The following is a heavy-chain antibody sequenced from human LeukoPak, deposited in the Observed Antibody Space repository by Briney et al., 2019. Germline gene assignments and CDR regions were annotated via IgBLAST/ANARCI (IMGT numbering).Heavy chain of an antibody. CDR3: ARVCSSTSCSFDS. CDR1: GYTFIDYY. CDR2: INPNNGGT. D-gene: IGHD2-2*01. J-gene: IGHJ4*02. V-gene: IGHV1-2*02. Sequence: ASVKVSFKASGYTFIDYYIHWVRQAPGQGLEWMGWINPNNGGTKFAQKFQGRVTLSRDASISTAYMELSRLRSDDTAVYFCARVCSSTSCSFDSWGQGTLVTVST.